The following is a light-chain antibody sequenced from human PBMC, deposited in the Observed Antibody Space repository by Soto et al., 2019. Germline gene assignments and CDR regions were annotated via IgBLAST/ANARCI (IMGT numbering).Light chain of an antibody. CDR1: SSDVGGYNY. J-gene: IGLJ1*01. Sequence: QSVLTQPASVSGSPGQSITISCTGTSSDVGGYNYVSWYQQHPGKAPKLMIYDVSNRPSGVSNRFSGSKSGNTATLTISGLQAEDEADYYCSSYTSSSTYVFGTGTKVNGL. CDR2: DVS. V-gene: IGLV2-14*01. CDR3: SSYTSSSTYV.